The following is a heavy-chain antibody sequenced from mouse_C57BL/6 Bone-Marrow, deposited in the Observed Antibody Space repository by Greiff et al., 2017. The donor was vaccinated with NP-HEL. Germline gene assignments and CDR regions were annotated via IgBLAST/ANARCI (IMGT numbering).Heavy chain of an antibody. CDR1: GYTFTSYW. Sequence: QVQLQQPGAELVKPGASVKMSCKASGYTFTSYWITWVKQRPGQGLEWIGDIYPGSGSNNYNEKFKSKATLTVDTSSSTAYMQLSSLTSEDAAVYYCARSGDYYAMDYWGQGTSVSVSS. CDR3: ARSGDYYAMDY. CDR2: IYPGSGSN. D-gene: IGHD3-1*01. J-gene: IGHJ4*01. V-gene: IGHV1-55*01.